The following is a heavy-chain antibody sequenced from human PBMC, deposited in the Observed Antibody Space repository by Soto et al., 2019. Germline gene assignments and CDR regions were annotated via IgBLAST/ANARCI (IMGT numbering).Heavy chain of an antibody. D-gene: IGHD6-25*01. CDR1: GGSISTSVYY. V-gene: IGHV4-39*07. CDR3: ARVRYSNGFVGS. Sequence: SETLSLTCTVSGGSISTSVYYWGWIRQPPGKGLEWIGNIYYSGSTYYNPSLKSRVTISVDRSKNQFSLNLSSVTAADTAVYYCARVRYSNGFVGSWGQGTLVTVSS. J-gene: IGHJ5*02. CDR2: IYYSGST.